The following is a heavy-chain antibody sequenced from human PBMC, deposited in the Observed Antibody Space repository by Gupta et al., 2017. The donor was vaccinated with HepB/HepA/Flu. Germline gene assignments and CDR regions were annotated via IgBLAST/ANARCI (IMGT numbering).Heavy chain of an antibody. CDR3: ARATMVRGVMAPYYGMDV. D-gene: IGHD3-10*01. V-gene: IGHV1-2*04. CDR2: INPNSGGT. J-gene: IGHJ6*02. CDR1: GYTFTGYY. Sequence: QVQLVQSGAEVKKPGASVKVSCKASGYTFTGYYMHWVRQAPGQGLEWMGWINPNSGGTNYAQKFQGWVTMTRDTSISTAYMELSRLRSDDTAVYYCARATMVRGVMAPYYGMDVWGQGTTVTVSS.